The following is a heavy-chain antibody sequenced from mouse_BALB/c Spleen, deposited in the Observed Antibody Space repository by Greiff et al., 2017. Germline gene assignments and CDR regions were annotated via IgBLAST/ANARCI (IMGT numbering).Heavy chain of an antibody. J-gene: IGHJ1*01. CDR2: ISSGGSYT. CDR1: GFTFSSYA. Sequence: EVMLVESGGGLVKPGGSLKLSCAASGFTFSSYAMSWVRQSPEKRLEWVAEISSGGSYTYYPDTVTGRFTISRDNAKNTLYLEMSSLRSEDTAMYYCARQGFDVWGAGTMVTVSS. CDR3: ARQGFDV. V-gene: IGHV5-9-4*01.